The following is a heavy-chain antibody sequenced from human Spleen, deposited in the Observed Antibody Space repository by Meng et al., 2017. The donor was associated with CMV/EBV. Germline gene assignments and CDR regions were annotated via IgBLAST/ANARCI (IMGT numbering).Heavy chain of an antibody. Sequence: GGSLRLSCAASGFTFSDYYMTWIRQAPGKGLEWVSYISSSGSITKYLDSVKGRFTISRDNAKNSLYLQMNSLRAEDTAVYYCARDQPANWNDVISYWGQGTLVTVSS. CDR3: ARDQPANWNDVISY. CDR1: GFTFSDYY. D-gene: IGHD1-1*01. CDR2: ISSSGSIT. V-gene: IGHV3-11*04. J-gene: IGHJ4*02.